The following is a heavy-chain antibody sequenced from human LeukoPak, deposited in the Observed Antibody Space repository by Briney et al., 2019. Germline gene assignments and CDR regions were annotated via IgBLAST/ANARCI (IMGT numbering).Heavy chain of an antibody. CDR3: ARGYCSGGSCYGGDY. Sequence: PGGSLRLSCAASGFIFSTYGMHWVRQAPGKGLEWVSYISSSGTTIYYAERRFTISRDNAKNSLYLLMNSLRAEDTAIYYCARGYCSGGSCYGGDYWGQGTLVTVSS. CDR2: ISSSGTTI. J-gene: IGHJ4*02. D-gene: IGHD2-15*01. V-gene: IGHV3-48*03. CDR1: GFIFSTYG.